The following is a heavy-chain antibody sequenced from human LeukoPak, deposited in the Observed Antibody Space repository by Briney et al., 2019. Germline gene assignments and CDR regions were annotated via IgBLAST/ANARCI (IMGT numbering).Heavy chain of an antibody. J-gene: IGHJ4*02. D-gene: IGHD3-16*02. CDR2: INHSGST. CDR1: GGSFSGYY. Sequence: PSETLSLTCAVYGGSFSGYYWSWIRQPPGKGLEWIGEINHSGSTNYNPSLKSRVTISVDTSKNQFSLKLSSVTAADTAVYYCAREFTYDYVWGSYQNFDYWGQGTLVTVSS. V-gene: IGHV4-34*01. CDR3: AREFTYDYVWGSYQNFDY.